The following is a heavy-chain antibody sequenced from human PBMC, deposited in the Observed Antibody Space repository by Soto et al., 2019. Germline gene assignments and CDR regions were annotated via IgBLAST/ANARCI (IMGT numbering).Heavy chain of an antibody. CDR3: ARVEMATIKGNAFDIWGWYLGWFDP. CDR1: GYTFTSYY. Sequence: ASVKVSCKASGYTFTSYYMYWVRQAPGQGLEWMGIINPSGGSTSYAQKFQGRVTMTRDTSTSTVYMELSSLRSEDTAVYYCARVEMATIKGNAFDIWGWYLGWFDPWGQGTSVTVSS. D-gene: IGHD5-12*01. J-gene: IGHJ5*02. V-gene: IGHV1-46*01. CDR2: INPSGGST.